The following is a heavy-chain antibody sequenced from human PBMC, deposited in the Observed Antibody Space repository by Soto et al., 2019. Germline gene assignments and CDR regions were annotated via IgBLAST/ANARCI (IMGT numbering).Heavy chain of an antibody. V-gene: IGHV4-59*06. CDR1: GGSISSYY. CDR2: IYYSGST. D-gene: IGHD3-10*01. J-gene: IGHJ6*02. CDR3: ARARMVRGIIYYYGMDV. Sequence: PSETLSLTCTVSGGSISSYYWSWIRQHPGKGLEWIGYIYYSGSTYYNPSLKSRVTISVDTSKNQFSLKLNSVTAADTAVYYCARARMVRGIIYYYGMDVWGQGTTVTVSS.